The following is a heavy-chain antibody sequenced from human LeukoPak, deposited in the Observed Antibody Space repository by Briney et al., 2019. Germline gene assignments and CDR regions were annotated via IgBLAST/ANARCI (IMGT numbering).Heavy chain of an antibody. D-gene: IGHD3-22*01. CDR2: INHSGST. CDR1: GAPFSSYY. V-gene: IGHV4-34*01. J-gene: IGHJ3*02. Sequence: SETLSLTCAVYGAPFSSYYWTWIRQPPGKGLEWIGEINHSGSTNYNPSLKSRVTMSVDTSKNQFSLKLSSVTAADTAVYYCAREYDTGAFDIWGQGTMVTVSS. CDR3: AREYDTGAFDI.